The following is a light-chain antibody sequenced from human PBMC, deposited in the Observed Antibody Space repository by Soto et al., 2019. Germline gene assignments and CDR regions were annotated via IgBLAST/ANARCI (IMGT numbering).Light chain of an antibody. CDR1: QTISSNN. CDR3: QQYGSWT. CDR2: GTS. Sequence: EIVLTQSPGTLSVSPGERATLSCRASQTISSNNLAWYQQKPGQAPSLLIYGTSSSATGIPDRLSGSGSGTDFTLTISTLAPEHSAIYYCQQYGSWTFGQGTKVQI. V-gene: IGKV3-20*01. J-gene: IGKJ1*01.